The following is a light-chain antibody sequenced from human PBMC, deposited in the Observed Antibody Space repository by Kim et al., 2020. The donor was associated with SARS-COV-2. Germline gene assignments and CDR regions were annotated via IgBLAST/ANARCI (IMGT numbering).Light chain of an antibody. V-gene: IGKV3-20*01. CDR1: QTVNSNY. J-gene: IGKJ2*01. Sequence: TLALYPGERATLSGRASQTVNSNYLAWYQQNPGQAPRLLLYGASSRATGIPDRFSGSGSGTDFTLTISRLEPEDFAVYYCQQSDTFGQGTKLEI. CDR2: GAS. CDR3: QQSDT.